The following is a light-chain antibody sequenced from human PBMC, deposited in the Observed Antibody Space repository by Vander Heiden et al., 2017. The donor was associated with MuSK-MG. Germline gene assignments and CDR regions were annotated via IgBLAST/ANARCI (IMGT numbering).Light chain of an antibody. CDR2: KDT. V-gene: IGLV3-25*03. CDR1: ALEKKY. J-gene: IGLJ2*01. CDR3: QSSDISGSYLV. Sequence: SYELTQPPSVSVSPGQTARLTCSGDALEKKYAYWYQQSSGQTPLLVIYKDTERPSGIPERFSGSTSGTTVTLTISEVRAEDESDYFCQSSDISGSYLVFGGGTRLTVL.